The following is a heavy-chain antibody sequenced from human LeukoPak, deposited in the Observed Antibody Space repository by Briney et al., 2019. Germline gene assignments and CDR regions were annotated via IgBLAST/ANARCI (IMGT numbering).Heavy chain of an antibody. V-gene: IGHV3-30*18. Sequence: GRSLRLSCVASGFTFSSFGMHWVRQAPGKGLEWVAVISYDGDMKYYSDSVKGRFTVSRDKSKNTLYLDMSGLRGEDTAVYYCAKTTSITNLYHYGMDVWGQGTTVTVSS. CDR3: AKTTSITNLYHYGMDV. J-gene: IGHJ6*02. CDR1: GFTFSSFG. D-gene: IGHD2-2*01. CDR2: ISYDGDMK.